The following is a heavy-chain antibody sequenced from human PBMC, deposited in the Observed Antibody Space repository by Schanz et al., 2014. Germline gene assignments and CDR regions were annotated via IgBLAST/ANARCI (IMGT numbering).Heavy chain of an antibody. CDR1: GFTFGNFF. CDR3: ARGTPFLCDY. CDR2: IWYDGSNK. Sequence: VQLVESGGGLIHPGGSLRLSCAASGFTFGNFFMSWVRQAPGKGLEWVAVIWYDGSNKDYADSVKGRFTISRDSARNSLYLQMSSLRAEDTAVYYCARGTPFLCDYWGQGTLVTVSS. V-gene: IGHV3-33*08. J-gene: IGHJ4*02. D-gene: IGHD3-16*01.